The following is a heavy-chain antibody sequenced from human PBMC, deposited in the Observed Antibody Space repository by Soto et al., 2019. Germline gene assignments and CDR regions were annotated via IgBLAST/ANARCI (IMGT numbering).Heavy chain of an antibody. CDR2: IYYRGST. CDR3: ARVTSGTYYGDHYFDY. CDR1: GGSISSSSYY. V-gene: IGHV4-39*01. J-gene: IGHJ4*02. D-gene: IGHD4-17*01. Sequence: QLQLQESGPGLVKPSETLSLTCTVSGGSISSSSYYWGWIRQSPRKGLEWIGNIYYRGSTYYNPSIKSRVTISVDTSKNQFSLSLNSVTAADTAGYYCARVTSGTYYGDHYFDYWGQGTLVTVSS.